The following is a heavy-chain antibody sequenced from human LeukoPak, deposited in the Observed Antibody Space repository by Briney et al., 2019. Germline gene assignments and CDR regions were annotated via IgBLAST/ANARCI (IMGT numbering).Heavy chain of an antibody. V-gene: IGHV3-48*04. J-gene: IGHJ6*03. CDR2: ISSSGSNI. Sequence: GGSLRLSCAASGFTFSGYSMNWVRQAPGKGLEWISYISSSGSNIYADSVKGRFTISRDNAKNSLYLQMNSPRAEDTAVYYCARDYDGGYMDVWGKGTTVTVSS. CDR1: GFTFSGYS. CDR3: ARDYDGGYMDV. D-gene: IGHD3-3*01.